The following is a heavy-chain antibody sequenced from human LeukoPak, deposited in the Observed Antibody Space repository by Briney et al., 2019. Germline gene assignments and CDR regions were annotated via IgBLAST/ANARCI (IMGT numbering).Heavy chain of an antibody. J-gene: IGHJ3*02. V-gene: IGHV3-9*01. CDR2: INWNSGSL. CDR1: GFTFDDYA. Sequence: GGSLRLSCAASGFTFDDYAMHWVRQAPGKGLEWVSGINWNSGSLGYADSVKGRFTISRENAKNSLYLQMNSLRAGDTAVYYCARSLHHDYGDYGAFDIWGQGTMVTVSS. D-gene: IGHD4-17*01. CDR3: ARSLHHDYGDYGAFDI.